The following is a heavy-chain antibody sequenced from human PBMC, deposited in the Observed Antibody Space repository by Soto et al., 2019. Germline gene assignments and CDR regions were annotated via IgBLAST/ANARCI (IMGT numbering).Heavy chain of an antibody. CDR1: RGTFGSNA. D-gene: IGHD1-1*01. V-gene: IGHV1-69*15. J-gene: IGHJ3*02. CDR2: IIPIFGTI. Sequence: QVQLVQSGAEVRRPGSSVKVSCKASRGTFGSNAISWVRPAPGQGLEWMGNIIPIFGTINNAQKFQGRVTITADESTNTAYMELSGLRSEDTAVYYCAREGYTFGPGEVRGAFDIWGQGTMVTVSS. CDR3: AREGYTFGPGEVRGAFDI.